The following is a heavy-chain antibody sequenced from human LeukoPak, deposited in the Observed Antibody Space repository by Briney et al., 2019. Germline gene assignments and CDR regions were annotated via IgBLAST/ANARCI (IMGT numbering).Heavy chain of an antibody. J-gene: IGHJ6*03. Sequence: SETLSLTCTVSGGSISSYSYYWGWIRQPPGKGLEWVGSIYYSGTTYYNSSLKSRVTITDDTSKNRFSLMLTSVTAADTAVYYCARQVSDYFYYYIDVRGEGTTVIVSS. V-gene: IGHV4-39*01. CDR2: IYYSGTT. CDR3: ARQVSDYFYYYIDV. CDR1: GGSISSYSYY.